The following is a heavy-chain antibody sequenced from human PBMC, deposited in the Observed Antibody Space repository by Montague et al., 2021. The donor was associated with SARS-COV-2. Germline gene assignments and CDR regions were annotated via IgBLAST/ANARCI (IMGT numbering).Heavy chain of an antibody. D-gene: IGHD3-10*01. CDR1: GFPFSSYG. Sequence: SLRLSCAASGFPFSSYGMHWVRQAPGKGLEWVAVIWYDGSNKYYADSVKGRFTIPRDNSKNTLYLQMNSLRAEDTAVYYCARGYYGSGHLVYYYYYGMDVWGQGTTVTVSS. CDR2: IWYDGSNK. J-gene: IGHJ6*02. V-gene: IGHV3-33*01. CDR3: ARGYYGSGHLVYYYYYGMDV.